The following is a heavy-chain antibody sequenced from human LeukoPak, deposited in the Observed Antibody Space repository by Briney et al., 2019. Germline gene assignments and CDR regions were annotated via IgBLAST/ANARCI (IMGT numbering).Heavy chain of an antibody. CDR3: AKRDLGY. CDR2: ISSSGGST. CDR1: GFTFSSYW. J-gene: IGHJ4*02. V-gene: IGHV3-23*01. Sequence: GGSLRLSCVASGFTFSSYWMSWVRQAPGKGLEWVSTISSSGGSTYYADSVKGRFTISRDNSKNTLFLQMNSLRAEDTALYFCAKRDLGYWGQGTLVTVSS.